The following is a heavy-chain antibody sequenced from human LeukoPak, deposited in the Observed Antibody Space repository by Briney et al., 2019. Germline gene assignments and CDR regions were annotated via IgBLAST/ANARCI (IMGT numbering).Heavy chain of an antibody. D-gene: IGHD3-3*01. V-gene: IGHV1-2*02. CDR2: FNPNSGGT. Sequence: ASVKVSCKASGYTFTGYYMHWVRHAPGQGLEWMGWFNPNSGGTNYAQKFQGRVTMTRDTSISTAFMELSRLRSDDTAVYYCARTIYGVVIESYYYYYYMDVWGQGTLVTVSS. J-gene: IGHJ6*03. CDR3: ARTIYGVVIESYYYYYYMDV. CDR1: GYTFTGYY.